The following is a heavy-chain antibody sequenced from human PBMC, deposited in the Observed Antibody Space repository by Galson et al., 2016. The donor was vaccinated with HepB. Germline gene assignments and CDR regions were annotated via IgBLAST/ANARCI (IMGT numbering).Heavy chain of an antibody. V-gene: IGHV3-23*01. CDR2: ISRSGDST. Sequence: SLRLSCAASGFTFSNYGMTRVRQAPGKGLEVVSSISRSGDSTDYADSVKGRFTISRDNSKNTLSLQMNSLTADDTAIYYCVQGSTAPAVWGKGTTVTGSS. J-gene: IGHJ6*04. CDR1: GFTFSNYG. CDR3: VQGSTAPAV. D-gene: IGHD1-26*01.